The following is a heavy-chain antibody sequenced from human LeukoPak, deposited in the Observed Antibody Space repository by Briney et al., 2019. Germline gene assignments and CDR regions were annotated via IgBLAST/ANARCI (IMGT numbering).Heavy chain of an antibody. CDR3: ARLEQPEDWFDP. D-gene: IGHD3-3*01. CDR1: GYTLTELS. CDR2: LDPEDGET. J-gene: IGHJ5*02. Sequence: ASVKVSCKVSGYTLTELSMHWVRQAPGKGLEWMGGLDPEDGETIYAQKFQGRVTMTEDTSTDTAYMELSSLRSEDTAVYYCARLEQPEDWFDPWGQGTLVTVSS. V-gene: IGHV1-24*01.